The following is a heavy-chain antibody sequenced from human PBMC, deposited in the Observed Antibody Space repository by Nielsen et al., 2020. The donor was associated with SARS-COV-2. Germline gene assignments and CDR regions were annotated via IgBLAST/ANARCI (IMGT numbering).Heavy chain of an antibody. CDR2: IWHDGSNK. CDR3: ARGFRGGFDY. Sequence: GGSLRLSCAAHGFSFRSYGMHWVRQAPGKGLEWVAVIWHDGSNKYYGDSVKGRFTVSRDNSKNTLYLQMNSLRAEDTAVYYCARGFRGGFDYWGQGTLVTVSS. J-gene: IGHJ4*02. CDR1: GFSFRSYG. V-gene: IGHV3-33*01. D-gene: IGHD4-23*01.